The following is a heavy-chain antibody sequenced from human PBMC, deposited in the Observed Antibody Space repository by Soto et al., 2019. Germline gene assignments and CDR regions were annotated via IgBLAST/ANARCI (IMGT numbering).Heavy chain of an antibody. Sequence: QVQLVQSGTEVKEPGSSVKVSCKASGGSFSTSSFVWVRQGPGQGLEWMGGIIPIFSRTNLAQKFQGRVTFSADESTRTTYTELRSLTSEDTAIYYCARDVVRSTAGDSWGQGTLVTVSS. D-gene: IGHD2-15*01. CDR3: ARDVVRSTAGDS. V-gene: IGHV1-69*01. J-gene: IGHJ4*02. CDR1: GGSFSTSS. CDR2: IIPIFSRT.